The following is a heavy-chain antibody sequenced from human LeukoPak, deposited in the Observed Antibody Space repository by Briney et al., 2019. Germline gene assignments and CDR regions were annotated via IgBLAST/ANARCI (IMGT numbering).Heavy chain of an antibody. D-gene: IGHD2-8*01. CDR1: GGSVSNYY. V-gene: IGHV4-59*08. J-gene: IGHJ4*02. Sequence: SETLSLTCTVSGGSVSNYYWSWIRQSPGKGLEWIGYIYYTETSYNPSLKSRVTISADTSKNQFSLKLYSVTAADTAVYYCATVLMGSFDYWGQGTLVTVSS. CDR3: ATVLMGSFDY. CDR2: IYYTET.